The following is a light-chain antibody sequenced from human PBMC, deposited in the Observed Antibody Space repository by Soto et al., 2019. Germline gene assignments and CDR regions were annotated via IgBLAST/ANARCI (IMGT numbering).Light chain of an antibody. CDR1: SNDVGGYNY. J-gene: IGLJ3*02. CDR3: CSYAGTYWV. Sequence: QSALTQPRSASGSPGQSVTISCTGTSNDVGGYNYVSWFQQHPGKVPKLMVYDVSYRPSGVPDRFSGSKSGNTASLTISGLQADDEGDYYCCSYAGTYWVFGGGTKLTVL. V-gene: IGLV2-11*01. CDR2: DVS.